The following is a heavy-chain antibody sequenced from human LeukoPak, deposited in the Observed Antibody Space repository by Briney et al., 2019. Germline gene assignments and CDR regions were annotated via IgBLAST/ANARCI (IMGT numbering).Heavy chain of an antibody. D-gene: IGHD3-3*01. CDR2: IYYSGST. Sequence: PSETLSLTCTVSGGSISSGGYYWSWIRQHPGKGLEWIGYIYYSGSTYYNPSLKSRVTISVDTSKNQFSLKLGSVTAADTAVYYCARESEWLSHPDYWGQGTLVTVSS. CDR3: ARESEWLSHPDY. CDR1: GGSISSGGYY. J-gene: IGHJ4*02. V-gene: IGHV4-31*03.